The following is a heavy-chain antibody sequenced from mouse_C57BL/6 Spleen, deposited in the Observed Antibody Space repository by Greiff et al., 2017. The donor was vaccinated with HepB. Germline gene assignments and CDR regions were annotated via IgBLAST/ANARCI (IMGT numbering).Heavy chain of an antibody. CDR2: IDPETGGT. CDR1: GYTFTDYE. CDR3: TRRSLYGSFDD. Sequence: VQLVESGAELVRPGASVTLSCKASGYTFTDYEMHWVKQTPVHGLEWIGAIDPETGGTAYNQKFKGKAILTADKSSSTAYMELRSLTSEDSAVYYCTRRSLYGSFDDWGQGTTLTVSS. V-gene: IGHV1-15*01. D-gene: IGHD1-1*01. J-gene: IGHJ2*01.